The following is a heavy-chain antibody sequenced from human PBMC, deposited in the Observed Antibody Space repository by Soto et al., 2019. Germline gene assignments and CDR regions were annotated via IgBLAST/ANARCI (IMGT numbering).Heavy chain of an antibody. CDR1: GFSLSTSGVG. CDR3: AHRLPGDKFDY. V-gene: IGHV2-5*02. D-gene: IGHD2-21*02. Sequence: QITLKESGPTLVKPTQTLTLTWAFSGFSLSTSGVGVGWIRRPPGKALEWLALIYWDDDKRYSPSLKSRLTITKDTSKNQVVLTMTNMDPVDTATHYCAHRLPGDKFDYWGQGTLVTVSS. J-gene: IGHJ4*02. CDR2: IYWDDDK.